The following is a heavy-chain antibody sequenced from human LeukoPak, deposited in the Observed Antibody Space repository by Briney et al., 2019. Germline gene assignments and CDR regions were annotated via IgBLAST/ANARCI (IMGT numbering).Heavy chain of an antibody. J-gene: IGHJ4*02. CDR1: GSTFSSYA. D-gene: IGHD6-13*01. Sequence: TGGSLRLSCAASGSTFSSYAMHWVRQAPGKGLEWVAVISYDGSNKYYADSVKGRFTISRDNSKNTLYLQMNSLRAEDTAVYYCARDYKQQLVLADYWGQGTLVTVSS. CDR2: ISYDGSNK. V-gene: IGHV3-30-3*01. CDR3: ARDYKQQLVLADY.